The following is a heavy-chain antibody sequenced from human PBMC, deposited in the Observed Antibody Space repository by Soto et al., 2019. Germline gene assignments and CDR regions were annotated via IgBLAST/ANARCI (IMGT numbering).Heavy chain of an antibody. D-gene: IGHD3-10*01. CDR2: IYWDNDK. J-gene: IGHJ1*01. CDR1: GFSLSTSGVS. CDR3: AHSNTHIPYYGSGNFHH. V-gene: IGHV2-5*02. Sequence: SGPTLVNPTQTLTLTCTFSGFSLSTSGVSVGWIRQPPGKALEWLALIYWDNDKYYSPSLKSRLTITKDTSKSQVVLTMTNMDPVDTATYYCAHSNTHIPYYGSGNFHHWGQGTLVTVSS.